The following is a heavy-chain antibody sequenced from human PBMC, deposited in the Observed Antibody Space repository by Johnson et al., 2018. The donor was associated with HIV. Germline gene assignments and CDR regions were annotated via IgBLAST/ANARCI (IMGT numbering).Heavy chain of an antibody. CDR3: AKGGRGLAFDI. J-gene: IGHJ3*02. D-gene: IGHD2-15*01. CDR2: ISFDGSNK. V-gene: IGHV3-30*18. CDR1: GFSFRSYG. Sequence: QVQLVESGGGVVQPGRSLRLSCSASGFSFRSYGMHWVRQAPAKGLEWVEVISFDGSNKYYADSVKGRFTISRDNSKNTLYLQMNSLRAEDTAVYYCAKGGRGLAFDIWGQGTMVTVSS.